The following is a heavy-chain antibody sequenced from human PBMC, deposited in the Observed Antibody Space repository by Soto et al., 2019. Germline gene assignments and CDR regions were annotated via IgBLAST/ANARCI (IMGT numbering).Heavy chain of an antibody. CDR2: IIPIFGTA. J-gene: IGHJ6*02. D-gene: IGHD6-13*01. Sequence: QVQLVQSGAEVKKPGSSVKVSCKASGGTFSSYAISWVRQAPGQGLEWMGGIIPIFGTANYAQKFQGRVTITADESMSTAYMELSSLRSEDTAVYYCARERSSSWAPDYYYGMDVWGQGTTVTVSS. CDR1: GGTFSSYA. V-gene: IGHV1-69*12. CDR3: ARERSSSWAPDYYYGMDV.